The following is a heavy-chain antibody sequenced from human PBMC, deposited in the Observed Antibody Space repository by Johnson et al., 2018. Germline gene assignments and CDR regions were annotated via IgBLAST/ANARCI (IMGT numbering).Heavy chain of an antibody. Sequence: VQLVETGGGVVQPGRSLRLSCAASGFTFSRFAMHWVRQAPGKGLPWVAMISYDGRNTYYSDSVKGRFSISRDNSKKMLYLKMNSLSAEDTAVYYCGRVTTDFYDISGYVFQHWGQGTLVTVSS. CDR3: GRVTTDFYDISGYVFQH. CDR2: ISYDGRNT. CDR1: GFTFSRFA. J-gene: IGHJ1*01. V-gene: IGHV3-30*03. D-gene: IGHD3-22*01.